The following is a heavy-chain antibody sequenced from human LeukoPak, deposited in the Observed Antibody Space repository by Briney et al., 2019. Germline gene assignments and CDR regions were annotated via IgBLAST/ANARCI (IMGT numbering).Heavy chain of an antibody. CDR2: INSNSGGT. Sequence: ASVKVSCKASGYTSTDYYMHWVRQAPGQGLEWMGWINSNSGGTNYAQKFQGRVTMTRDTSISTAYMELSSLRSDDTAVYYCARVVVPAGGGVVDYWGQGTLVTVSS. J-gene: IGHJ4*02. CDR1: GYTSTDYY. V-gene: IGHV1-2*02. CDR3: ARVVVPAGGGVVDY. D-gene: IGHD3-16*01.